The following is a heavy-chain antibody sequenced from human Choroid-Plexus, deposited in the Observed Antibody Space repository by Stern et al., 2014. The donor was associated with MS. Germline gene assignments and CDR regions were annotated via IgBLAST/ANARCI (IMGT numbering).Heavy chain of an antibody. CDR1: GFTFGSCA. CDR3: AKDRQYLTYFFDH. V-gene: IGHV3-30*18. Sequence: VQLVESGGGVVQPGRPLRLSCVVSGFTFGSCAMHWVRQAPGQGLVWVAGVSYDGSNKYYADSVKGRFTISRDNSQNTLYMQMSSLRPEDTAVYYCAKDRQYLTYFFDHWGQGSLVTVSS. D-gene: IGHD2/OR15-2a*01. CDR2: VSYDGSNK. J-gene: IGHJ5*02.